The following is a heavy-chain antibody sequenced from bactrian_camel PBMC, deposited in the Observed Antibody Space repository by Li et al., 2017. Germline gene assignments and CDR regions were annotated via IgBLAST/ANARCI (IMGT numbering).Heavy chain of an antibody. CDR2: LNRDGST. CDR1: GFAFSRHA. D-gene: IGHD5*01. V-gene: IGHV3S42*01. J-gene: IGHJ4*01. CDR3: ATSRGWATYNY. Sequence: VQLVESGGGSVQAGGSLKLSCAASGFAFSRHAMMWVRQAPGKECEGVAALNRDGSTSYADSVKGRFTISIDNAKNTLSLQMNTLKTEDTAVYYCATSRGWATYNYWGQGTQVTVS.